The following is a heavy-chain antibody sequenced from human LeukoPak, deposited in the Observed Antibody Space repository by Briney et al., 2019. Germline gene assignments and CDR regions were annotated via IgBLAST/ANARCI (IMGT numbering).Heavy chain of an antibody. D-gene: IGHD3-10*01. Sequence: GESLKISCKGSGYSFTSYWIGWVRQMPGKGLEWMGIIYPGDSGTRYSPSFQGQVTISADKSISTAYLQWSSLKASDTAMYYCARSTDELWFGESPDQNWFDPWGQGTLVTVSS. CDR3: ARSTDELWFGESPDQNWFDP. CDR1: GYSFTSYW. J-gene: IGHJ5*02. CDR2: IYPGDSGT. V-gene: IGHV5-51*01.